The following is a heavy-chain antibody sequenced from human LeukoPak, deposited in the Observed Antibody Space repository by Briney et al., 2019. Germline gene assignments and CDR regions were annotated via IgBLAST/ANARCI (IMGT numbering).Heavy chain of an antibody. V-gene: IGHV1-2*02. CDR1: GYTFTGYY. D-gene: IGHD5-18*01. CDR2: INPNSGGT. CDR3: ARDLGYSYGNTPDY. J-gene: IGHJ4*02. Sequence: GASVKVSCKASGYTFTGYYMHWVRQAPGQGLEWMGWINPNSGGTNYAQKLQGRVTMTTDTSTGTAYMELRSLRSDDTAVYYCARDLGYSYGNTPDYWGQGTLVTVSS.